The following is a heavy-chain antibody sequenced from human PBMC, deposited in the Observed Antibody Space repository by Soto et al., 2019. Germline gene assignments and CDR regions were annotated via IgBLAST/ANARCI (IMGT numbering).Heavy chain of an antibody. CDR3: ATCHTRDYSIDY. D-gene: IGHD2-15*01. CDR1: GYSSSSRSDY. CDR2: IYNSGSS. V-gene: IGHV4-31*03. J-gene: IGHJ4*02. Sequence: SDTLSLTCPFSGYSSSSRSDYWCWIHQHPGKGLEWIGYIYNSGSSYYNPSLKSRVTISGDTSKNQFSLRLSSVTAADTAVYYCATCHTRDYSIDYWGQGTLVNVSA.